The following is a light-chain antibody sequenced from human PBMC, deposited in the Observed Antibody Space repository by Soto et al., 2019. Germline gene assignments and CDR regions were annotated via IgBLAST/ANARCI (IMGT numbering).Light chain of an antibody. CDR1: QTVRNNY. V-gene: IGKV3-20*01. Sequence: EYVFTQSPVTLSFSPGERATLSCRASQTVRNNYLAWYQQKPGQAPRLLIYDASSRATSIPDRFSGGGSGTDFTLTISRMEPEAFAVYYCQQFSSYPLTFGGGTKVDIK. CDR2: DAS. CDR3: QQFSSYPLT. J-gene: IGKJ4*01.